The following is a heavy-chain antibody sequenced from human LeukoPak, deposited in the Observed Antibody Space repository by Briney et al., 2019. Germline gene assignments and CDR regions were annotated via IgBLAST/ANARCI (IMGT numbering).Heavy chain of an antibody. D-gene: IGHD6-6*01. Sequence: GGSLRLSCAAPGFTFSSYAMSWVRQAPGKGLEWVSAISGSGGSTYYADSVKGRFTISRDNSKNTLYLQMNSLRAEDTAVYYCAKDDQQLALYYYMDVWGKGTTVTVSS. CDR1: GFTFSSYA. V-gene: IGHV3-23*01. J-gene: IGHJ6*03. CDR2: ISGSGGST. CDR3: AKDDQQLALYYYMDV.